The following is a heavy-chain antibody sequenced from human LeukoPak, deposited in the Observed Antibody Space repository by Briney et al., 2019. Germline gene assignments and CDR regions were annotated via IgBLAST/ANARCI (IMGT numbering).Heavy chain of an antibody. V-gene: IGHV3-21*01. Sequence: GGSLRLSCAASGFTFSSYSMNWVRQAPGKGLEWVSSISSSSSYIYYADSVKGRFTTSRDNAKNSLYLQMNSLRTEDTAVYYCARDGDVGGSYRIYGMDVWGQGTTVTVSS. CDR1: GFTFSSYS. J-gene: IGHJ6*02. D-gene: IGHD1-26*01. CDR3: ARDGDVGGSYRIYGMDV. CDR2: ISSSSSYI.